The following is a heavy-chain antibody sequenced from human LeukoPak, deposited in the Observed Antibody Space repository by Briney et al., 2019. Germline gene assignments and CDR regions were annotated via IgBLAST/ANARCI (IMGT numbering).Heavy chain of an antibody. CDR3: VNANAFQRYYFDY. D-gene: IGHD3-3*02. CDR1: GGSISSGSYY. V-gene: IGHV4-61*02. CDR2: IYTSGST. Sequence: SQTLSLTCTVSGGSISSGSYYWSWVRQPAGKGLEWIGRIYTSGSTNYNPSLKSRATISVDTSKNRFSLKLSSVTAADTAVYYCVNANAFQRYYFDYWGQGTLVTVSS. J-gene: IGHJ4*02.